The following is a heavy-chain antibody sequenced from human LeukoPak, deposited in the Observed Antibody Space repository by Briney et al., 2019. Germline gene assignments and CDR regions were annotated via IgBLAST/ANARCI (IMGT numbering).Heavy chain of an antibody. V-gene: IGHV3-23*01. CDR1: GFTFSSYA. J-gene: IGHJ4*02. CDR2: ISGSGGGT. D-gene: IGHD1-26*01. CDR3: AKGRKWELLQEFDY. Sequence: GGSLRLSCAASGFTFSSYAMSWVRQAPGKGLEWVSAISGSGGGTYYADSVKGRFTISRDNSKNTLYLQMNSLRAEDTAVYYCAKGRKWELLQEFDYWGQGTLVTVSS.